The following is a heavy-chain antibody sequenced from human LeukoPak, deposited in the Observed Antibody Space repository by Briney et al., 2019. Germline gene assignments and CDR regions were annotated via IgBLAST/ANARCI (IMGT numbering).Heavy chain of an antibody. V-gene: IGHV4-39*01. Sequence: SETLSLTCAVSGASISGSGYYLGWIRQPPGKGLEWIGSIYYTGSTYYNASLQSRVTISIDTSKNQFSLRLNSVTAADTAMYYCVKSGGYGLIDYWGQGTLVTVSS. CDR1: GASISGSGYY. CDR2: IYYTGST. CDR3: VKSGGYGLIDY. D-gene: IGHD1-26*01. J-gene: IGHJ4*02.